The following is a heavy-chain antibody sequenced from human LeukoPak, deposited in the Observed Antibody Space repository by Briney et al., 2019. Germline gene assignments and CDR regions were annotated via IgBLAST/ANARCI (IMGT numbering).Heavy chain of an antibody. J-gene: IGHJ4*02. V-gene: IGHV3-30-3*01. CDR1: GFPLSNYA. D-gene: IGHD3-22*01. CDR3: ARMPRTYYYDSSGLDY. Sequence: GGSLRLSCAASGFPLSNYAMHWVRQAPGKGLEWVAVISYDGSNKYYADFVKGRFTISRDNSKNTLYLQMNSLRAEDTAVYYCARMPRTYYYDSSGLDYWGQGTLVTVSS. CDR2: ISYDGSNK.